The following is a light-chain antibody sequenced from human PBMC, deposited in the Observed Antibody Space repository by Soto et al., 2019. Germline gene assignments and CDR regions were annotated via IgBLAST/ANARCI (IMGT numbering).Light chain of an antibody. CDR1: QSISTY. CDR3: QQTYSTPWT. J-gene: IGKJ1*01. CDR2: AAS. Sequence: DIQMTQSPSSLSASVGDRVTVTCRASQSISTYVNWYQQKPGRAPNLLIYAASDLRSGVPSRFSGRGSGTDFTLTISSLQPEDFASYYCQQTYSTPWTFGQGTKVEIK. V-gene: IGKV1-39*01.